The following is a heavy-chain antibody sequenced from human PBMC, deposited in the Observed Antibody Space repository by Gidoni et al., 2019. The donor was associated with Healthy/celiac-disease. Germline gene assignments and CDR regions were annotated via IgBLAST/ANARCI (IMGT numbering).Heavy chain of an antibody. CDR2: IFSNDEK. J-gene: IGHJ6*02. V-gene: IGHV2-26*01. D-gene: IGHD6-25*01. CDR3: ARILRSSSGHGVYGMDV. CDR1: GFSLINARMG. Sequence: QVTLKESGPVLVKPTETLTLTCTVSGFSLINARMGVSWIRQPPGKALEWLAHIFSNDEKSYSTSLKSRLTISKDTSKSQVVLTMTNMDPVDTATYYCARILRSSSGHGVYGMDVWGQGTTVTVSS.